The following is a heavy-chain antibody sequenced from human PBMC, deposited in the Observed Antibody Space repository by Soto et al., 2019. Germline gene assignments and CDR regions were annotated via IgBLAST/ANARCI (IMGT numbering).Heavy chain of an antibody. CDR1: GGPVNGYY. Sequence: PSETLSLTSAAYGGPVNGYYWTWIRHPPGKGLEWIGEINHTGGTHSKTSHKRRVNMSVETSKNQFSLRLSSVTAADTAIYYCATRITVFGLLIPPFDPWGQGTQVTVS. CDR3: ATRITVFGLLIPPFDP. D-gene: IGHD3-3*01. V-gene: IGHV4-34*01. CDR2: INHTGGT. J-gene: IGHJ5*02.